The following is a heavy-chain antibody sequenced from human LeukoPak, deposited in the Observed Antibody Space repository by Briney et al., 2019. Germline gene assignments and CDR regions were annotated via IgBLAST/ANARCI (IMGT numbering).Heavy chain of an antibody. J-gene: IGHJ4*02. CDR2: INPSGGST. CDR3: ARGMEWGRPWYDYVWGSYRYERYDY. D-gene: IGHD3-16*02. CDR1: GYTFTGYY. V-gene: IGHV1-46*01. Sequence: AASVKVSCKASGYTFTGYYMHWVRQAPGQGLEWMGIINPSGGSTSYAQKFQGRVTMTRDMSTSTVYMELSSLRSEDTAVYYCARGMEWGRPWYDYVWGSYRYERYDYWGQGTLVTVSS.